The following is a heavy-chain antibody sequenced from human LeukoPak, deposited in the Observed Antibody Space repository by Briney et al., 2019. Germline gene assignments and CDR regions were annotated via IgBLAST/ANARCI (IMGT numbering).Heavy chain of an antibody. CDR2: ISAYNGNT. V-gene: IGHV1-18*01. D-gene: IGHD3-3*02. CDR1: GYTFTSYG. CDR3: AREAFLEWLPKYYFDY. J-gene: IGHJ4*02. Sequence: GASVKVSRKASGYTFTSYGISWVRQAPGQGLEWMGWISAYNGNTNYAQKLQGRVTMTTDTSTSTAYMELRSLRSDDTAVYYCAREAFLEWLPKYYFDYWGQGTLVTVSS.